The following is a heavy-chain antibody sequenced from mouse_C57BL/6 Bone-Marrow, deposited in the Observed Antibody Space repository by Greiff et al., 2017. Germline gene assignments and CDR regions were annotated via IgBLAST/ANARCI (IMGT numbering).Heavy chain of an antibody. CDR3: ITGTWYFGV. J-gene: IGHJ1*03. Sequence: VQLQESGAELVRPGASVTLSCKASGYTFTDYEMHWVKQTPVHGLEWIGAIDPETGGTAYNQKFTGKAILTADKSSRTTYMGLRSLTSEDSAVYYCITGTWYFGVWGTGTTVTVSS. CDR1: GYTFTDYE. D-gene: IGHD4-1*01. CDR2: IDPETGGT. V-gene: IGHV1-15*01.